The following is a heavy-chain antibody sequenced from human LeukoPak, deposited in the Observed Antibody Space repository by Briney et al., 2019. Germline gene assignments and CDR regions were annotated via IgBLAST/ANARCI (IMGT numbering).Heavy chain of an antibody. CDR2: MNLNSGNT. CDR3: ASTKANCGSWLRNDAFEI. Sequence: ASVKVSCKASGYTFTSYDINWVRQATGQGLEWMGWMNLNSGNTGYEQKFQGRVTMTRNTPISTAYMELSSLRSEDTAVYYCASTKANCGSWLRNDAFEIWGQGTMVTVSS. V-gene: IGHV1-8*01. CDR1: GYTFTSYD. D-gene: IGHD7-27*01. J-gene: IGHJ3*02.